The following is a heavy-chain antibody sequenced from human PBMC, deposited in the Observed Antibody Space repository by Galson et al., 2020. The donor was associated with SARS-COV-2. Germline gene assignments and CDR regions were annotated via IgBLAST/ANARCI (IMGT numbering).Heavy chain of an antibody. CDR1: GYTFSSYG. J-gene: IGHJ5*02. Sequence: ASVKVPCKASGYTFSSYGIRWIRQAPGQGLEWVGWISGYNGNTNYAQKFRDIVTLTTDTSTSTADMELRSLEPDGTAVYYCAGDISTYYDDGSSCQFDPGGQGTLVTVS. V-gene: IGHV1-18*04. CDR2: ISGYNGNT. CDR3: AGDISTYYDDGSSCQFDP. D-gene: IGHD3-22*01.